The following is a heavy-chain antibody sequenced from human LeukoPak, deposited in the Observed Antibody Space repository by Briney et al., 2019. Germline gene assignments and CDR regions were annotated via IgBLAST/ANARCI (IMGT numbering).Heavy chain of an antibody. D-gene: IGHD3-22*01. CDR1: GGSISSYY. Sequence: SETPSLTCTVSGGSISSYYWSWIRQPPGKGLEWIGYIYYSGSTNYNPSLKSRVTISVDTSKNQFSLKLSSVTAADTAVYYCARLSSGSRSDAFDIWGQGTMVTVSS. J-gene: IGHJ3*02. V-gene: IGHV4-59*01. CDR3: ARLSSGSRSDAFDI. CDR2: IYYSGST.